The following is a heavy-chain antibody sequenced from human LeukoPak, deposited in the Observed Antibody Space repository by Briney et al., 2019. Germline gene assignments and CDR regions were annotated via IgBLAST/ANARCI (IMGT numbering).Heavy chain of an antibody. J-gene: IGHJ3*02. D-gene: IGHD3-16*02. CDR1: GFTVSSNY. CDR3: ARDKDYVWGSYRSAGAFDI. CDR2: IYSGGYT. V-gene: IGHV3-66*01. Sequence: GGSLRLSCAASGFTVSSNYMSWVRQAPGKGLEWVSVIYSGGYTYYADSVKGRFTISRDNSKNTLYLQMNSLRAEDTAVYYCARDKDYVWGSYRSAGAFDIWGQGTMVTVSS.